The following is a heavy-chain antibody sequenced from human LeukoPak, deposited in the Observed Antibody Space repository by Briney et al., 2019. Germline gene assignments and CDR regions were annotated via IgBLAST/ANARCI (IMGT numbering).Heavy chain of an antibody. CDR2: ISWNSGSI. Sequence: GGSLRLSCAASGFTFDDYAMQWVRQAPGKGLEWVSGISWNSGSIGYADSVKGRITISRDNAKNSLYLQMNSLRAEDTALYYCAKDRSGSYFGGIDYWGQGTLVTVSS. CDR3: AKDRSGSYFGGIDY. V-gene: IGHV3-9*01. D-gene: IGHD1-26*01. J-gene: IGHJ4*02. CDR1: GFTFDDYA.